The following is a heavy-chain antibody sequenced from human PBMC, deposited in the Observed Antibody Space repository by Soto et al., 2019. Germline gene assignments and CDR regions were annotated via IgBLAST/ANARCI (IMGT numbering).Heavy chain of an antibody. Sequence: SETLSLTCNFSGGSVSGYHWSLIRQPPGKGLEWIGYLYYSGSSTYNPSLRSRVTISVDTPKNQISLKLNSVTAADTAVYFCVGSPGGLGWFDPWGLGILVTVSS. V-gene: IGHV4-59*08. CDR2: LYYSGSS. D-gene: IGHD6-19*01. J-gene: IGHJ5*02. CDR1: GGSVSGYH. CDR3: VGSPGGLGWFDP.